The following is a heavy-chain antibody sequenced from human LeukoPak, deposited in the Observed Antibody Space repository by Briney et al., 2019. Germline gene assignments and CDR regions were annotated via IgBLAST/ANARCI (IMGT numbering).Heavy chain of an antibody. CDR3: ARGIVGAF. V-gene: IGHV3-23*01. CDR1: GFTFSSYT. J-gene: IGHJ3*01. Sequence: GGSLRLSCAASGFTFSSYTMSWVRQAPGKGLEWVSTITTSDGNTYCADSVKGRFTVSRDNSKNTLYLQMNSLRAEDTAVYYCARGIVGAFWGQGTMVTVSS. D-gene: IGHD1-26*01. CDR2: ITTSDGNT.